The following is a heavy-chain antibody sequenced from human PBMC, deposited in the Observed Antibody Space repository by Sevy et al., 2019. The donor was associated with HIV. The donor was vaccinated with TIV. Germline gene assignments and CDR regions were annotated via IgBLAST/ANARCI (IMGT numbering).Heavy chain of an antibody. CDR2: ISGSGGST. CDR1: GFTFSSYA. V-gene: IGHV3-23*01. CDR3: AKDRGMSDY. J-gene: IGHJ4*02. Sequence: GESLKISCAASGFTFSSYAMSWVRQAPGKGLEWVSAISGSGGSTYYADSVKGRFTISRDNSKNTLYLQMNSLRAEDTAVYYCAKDRGMSDYWGQGTLVTVSS.